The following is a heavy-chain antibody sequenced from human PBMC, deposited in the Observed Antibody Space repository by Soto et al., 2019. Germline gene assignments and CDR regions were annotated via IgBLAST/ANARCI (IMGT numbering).Heavy chain of an antibody. D-gene: IGHD1-1*01. J-gene: IGHJ5*02. CDR1: GDSVSSNSAA. CDR3: ARGPGSLRP. V-gene: IGHV6-1*01. Sequence: QTLSLTCAISGDSVSSNSAAWNWIRLSPSRGLEWLGRTYYRSKWYSTYAISVKSRISISPDTSKNQFSLQLNSVTPDDTAVYYCARGPGSLRPWGQGTLVTVSS. CDR2: TYYRSKWYS.